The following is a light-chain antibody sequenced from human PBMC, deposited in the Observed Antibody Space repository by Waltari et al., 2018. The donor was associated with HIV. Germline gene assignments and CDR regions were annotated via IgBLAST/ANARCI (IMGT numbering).Light chain of an antibody. CDR2: EGS. CDR3: CSYTGSSTRRPYV. Sequence: QSALTQPASVSGSPGQSITISCTGTSSDVGSYNIVYWYQQHPGKAPKVMIYEGSKRPSGVSNRFSGSKSGNTASLTISGLQAEDEADYYCCSYTGSSTRRPYVFGTGTKVTVL. CDR1: SSDVGSYNI. J-gene: IGLJ1*01. V-gene: IGLV2-23*01.